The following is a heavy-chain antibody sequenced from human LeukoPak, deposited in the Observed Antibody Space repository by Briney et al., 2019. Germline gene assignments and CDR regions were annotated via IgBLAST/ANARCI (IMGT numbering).Heavy chain of an antibody. CDR2: IGTAGDT. CDR1: GFTFSSYD. J-gene: IGHJ4*02. CDR3: ASTPLTGTYSSGWYRVVNFDY. V-gene: IGHV3-13*01. D-gene: IGHD6-19*01. Sequence: PGGSLRLSCAASGFTFSSYDMHWVRQVTGKGLEWVSAIGTAGDTYYPGSVKGRFTISRDNAKNSLYLQMNSLRAEDTAVYYCASTPLTGTYSSGWYRVVNFDYWGQGTLVTVSS.